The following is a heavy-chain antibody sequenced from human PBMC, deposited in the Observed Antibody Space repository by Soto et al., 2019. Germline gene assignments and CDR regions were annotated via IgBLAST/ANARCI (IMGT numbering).Heavy chain of an antibody. CDR1: GGTFSSYA. J-gene: IGHJ4*02. V-gene: IGHV1-69*13. CDR2: IIPIFGTA. D-gene: IGHD3-22*01. Sequence: SVKVSCKASGGTFSSYAISWVRQAPGQGLEWMGGIIPIFGTANYAQKFQGRVTITADESTSTAYMELSSLRSEDTAVYYCARGTYYYDSSGYYYVYWGQGTLVTVSS. CDR3: ARGTYYYDSSGYYYVY.